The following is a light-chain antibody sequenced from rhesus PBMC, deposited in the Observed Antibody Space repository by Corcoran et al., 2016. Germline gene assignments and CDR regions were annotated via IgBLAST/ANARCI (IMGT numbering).Light chain of an antibody. CDR3: QHYYSSPLT. V-gene: IGKV1-21*01. CDR2: EAS. CDR1: QDITND. J-gene: IGKJ4*01. Sequence: DIQMTQSPSSLSASVGDRVTITCRASQDITNDLAWYQQKPGETPKLLIYEASILQRGIPSRFSGSGSGTDFTLTIRSLQSEDFATYYCQHYYSSPLTFGGGTTVEI.